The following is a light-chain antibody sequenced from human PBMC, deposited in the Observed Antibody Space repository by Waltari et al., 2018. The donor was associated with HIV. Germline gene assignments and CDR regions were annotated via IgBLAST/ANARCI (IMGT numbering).Light chain of an antibody. V-gene: IGKV3-15*01. J-gene: IGKJ1*01. CDR3: QQYSNWPRT. Sequence: EIVMTQSPATLSVSPGERATLSCRATQSVSSNLDWYQQKPGQSPRLLIYGASTRTPGIPARFSGSGSGTESTRTISSLQSEDFAVYYWQQYSNWPRTFGQGTKVEIQ. CDR1: QSVSSN. CDR2: GAS.